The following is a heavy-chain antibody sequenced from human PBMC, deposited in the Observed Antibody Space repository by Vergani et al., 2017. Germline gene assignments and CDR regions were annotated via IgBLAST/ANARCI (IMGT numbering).Heavy chain of an antibody. D-gene: IGHD1-20*01. CDR1: GFTFDDYA. CDR2: ISWNSGSI. Sequence: EVQLVESGGGLVQPGRSLRLSCAASGFTFDDYAMHWVRQAPGKGLEWVSGISWNSGSIGYADSVKGRFTISRDNAKNSLYLQMNSLRAEDTALYYCAKARGTYNWNPSFDPWGQGTLVTVSS. V-gene: IGHV3-9*01. CDR3: AKARGTYNWNPSFDP. J-gene: IGHJ5*02.